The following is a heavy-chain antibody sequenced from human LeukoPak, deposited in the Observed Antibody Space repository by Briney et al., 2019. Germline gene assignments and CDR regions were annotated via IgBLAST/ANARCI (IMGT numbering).Heavy chain of an antibody. CDR1: GGTFSSYA. CDR3: ARDLSPAALYFDY. D-gene: IGHD2-2*01. J-gene: IGHJ4*02. V-gene: IGHV1-69*01. Sequence: ASVKVSCKASGGTFSSYAISWVRQAPGQGLEWMGGIIPIFGTANYAQKFQGRVTITADESTSTAYMELSSLRSEDTAVYYCARDLSPAALYFDYWGQGTLVTVSS. CDR2: IIPIFGTA.